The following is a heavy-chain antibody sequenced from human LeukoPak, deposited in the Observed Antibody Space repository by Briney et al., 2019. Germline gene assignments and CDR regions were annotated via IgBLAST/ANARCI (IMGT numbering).Heavy chain of an antibody. D-gene: IGHD3-22*01. CDR1: GGSFSGYY. V-gene: IGHV4-34*01. CDR3: ARGNDSSGYYFDY. Sequence: SETLSLTCAVYGGSFSGYYWSWIRQPPGKGLEWIGEINHSGSTNYNPSLKSRGTISVDTSKNQFSLKLSSVTAADTAVYYCARGNDSSGYYFDYWGQGTLVTVSS. J-gene: IGHJ4*02. CDR2: INHSGST.